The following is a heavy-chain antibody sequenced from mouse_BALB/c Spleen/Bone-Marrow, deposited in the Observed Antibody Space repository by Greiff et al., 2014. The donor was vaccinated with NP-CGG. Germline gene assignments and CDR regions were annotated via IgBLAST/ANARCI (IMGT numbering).Heavy chain of an antibody. D-gene: IGHD2-9*01. CDR3: TTYYGSRFTY. CDR1: GFNIKDTY. CDR2: IDPANGNT. J-gene: IGHJ3*01. Sequence: EVQLQQSGAELVKPGASVKLSCTASGFNIKDTYMHWVKQSPEQGLEWIGRIDPANGNTKYDPKFQGKATITADTSSNTAYLQLSSLPSEDTAVYYCTTYYGSRFTYWGQGTLVTVSA. V-gene: IGHV14-3*02.